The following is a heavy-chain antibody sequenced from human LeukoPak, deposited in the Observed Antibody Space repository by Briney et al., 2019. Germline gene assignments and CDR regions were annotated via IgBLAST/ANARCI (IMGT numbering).Heavy chain of an antibody. CDR2: IIPILATT. J-gene: IGHJ4*02. V-gene: IGHV1-69*01. Sequence: GASVKVSCKASGGTFSHHVLSWVRQAPGQGLEWMGGIIPILATTNYAQKFQGRVTITADESTNTAYMELSSLRSGDTAIYYCARDSPRISDVWSWGRGTLVTVSP. CDR1: GGTFSHHV. CDR3: ARDSPRISDVWS. D-gene: IGHD3-3*02.